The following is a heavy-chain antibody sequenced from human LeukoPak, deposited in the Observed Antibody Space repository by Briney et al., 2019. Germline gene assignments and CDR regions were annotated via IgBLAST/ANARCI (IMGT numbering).Heavy chain of an antibody. V-gene: IGHV1-24*01. CDR2: FDPEDGET. Sequence: ASVKVSCKVSGYTLTELSMHWVRQAPGKGLEWMGGFDPEDGETNYAQKFQGRVTMTEDTSTDTAYMELSSLRSEDTAVYYCATSASGPSAGYSSSWYHTRRFDYWGQGTLVTVSS. CDR1: GYTLTELS. J-gene: IGHJ4*01. D-gene: IGHD6-13*01. CDR3: ATSASGPSAGYSSSWYHTRRFDY.